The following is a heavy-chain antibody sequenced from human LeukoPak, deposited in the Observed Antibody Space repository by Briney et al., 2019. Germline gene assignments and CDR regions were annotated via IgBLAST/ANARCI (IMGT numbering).Heavy chain of an antibody. J-gene: IGHJ4*02. CDR3: ATRGLYHDCNDQWQFYC. CDR2: IIPIFGTA. D-gene: IGHD1-1*01. CDR1: RGTLSSYA. Sequence: SVTVSCKASRGTLSSYAISWVRQAPGQGLEWMGGIIPIFGTANYAHKFQGRVTITTDESTSTAYMGLCSLRSEDTAVYYCATRGLYHDCNDQWQFYCGGEGTLVTVSS. V-gene: IGHV1-69*05.